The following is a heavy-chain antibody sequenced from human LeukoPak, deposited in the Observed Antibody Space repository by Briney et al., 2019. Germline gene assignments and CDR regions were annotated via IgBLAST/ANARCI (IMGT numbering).Heavy chain of an antibody. CDR1: GFTLSTYA. D-gene: IGHD6-13*01. CDR2: ISSSGSTI. Sequence: GGSLRLSCVASGFTLSTYAMSWVRQAPGKGLEWVSYISSSGSTIYYADSVKGRFTISRDNAKNSLYLQMNSLRAEDTAVYYCARDQGESGAAYDYWGQGTLVTVSS. V-gene: IGHV3-48*03. J-gene: IGHJ4*02. CDR3: ARDQGESGAAYDY.